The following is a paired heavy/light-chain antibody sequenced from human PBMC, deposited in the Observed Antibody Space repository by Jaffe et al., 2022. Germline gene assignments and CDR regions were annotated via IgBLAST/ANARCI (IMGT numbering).Heavy chain of an antibody. D-gene: IGHD6-19*01. V-gene: IGHV3-23*01. CDR3: ARALWLVSGRPWFDP. CDR2: ISGDGTT. J-gene: IGHJ5*02. Sequence: EVQVLESGGGLVQPGGSLRLSCVASGFTFSTFAMSWVRQAPGKGLEWVSIISGDGTTDYADSVRGRFTISRDNPKYTLYLQMNSLRAEDTAVYYCARALWLVSGRPWFDPWGQGTLVTVSS. CDR1: GFTFSTFA.
Light chain of an antibody. Sequence: EIVLTQSPGTLSLSPGERATLSCRASQSVSSSYLAWYQQKPGQAPRVLIYGASSRATGIADRFSGSGSGTDFTLTISRLEPEDFAVYYCQQYGSSPNTFGQGTKLEIK. CDR2: GAS. J-gene: IGKJ2*01. CDR3: QQYGSSPNT. V-gene: IGKV3-20*01. CDR1: QSVSSSY.